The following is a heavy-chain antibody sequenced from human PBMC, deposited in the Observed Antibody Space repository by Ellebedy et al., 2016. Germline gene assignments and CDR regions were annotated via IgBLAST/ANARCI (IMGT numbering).Heavy chain of an antibody. CDR3: AREGPLGSGSYYTPIGY. J-gene: IGHJ4*02. CDR1: GFTFSSYA. V-gene: IGHV3-23*01. CDR2: ISSSGGST. Sequence: GESLKISCAACGFTFSSYAMSWVRQAPGKGLEWVSAISSSGGSTYYADSVKGRFTISRDNSKNTLYLQMNSPRAEYTAVYYCAREGPLGSGSYYTPIGYWGQGTLVTVSS. D-gene: IGHD3-10*01.